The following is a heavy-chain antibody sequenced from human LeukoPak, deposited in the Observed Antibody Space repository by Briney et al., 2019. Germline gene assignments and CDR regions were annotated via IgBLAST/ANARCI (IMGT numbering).Heavy chain of an antibody. CDR1: GFTFSSYA. D-gene: IGHD5-24*01. CDR2: ISGSGGST. Sequence: PGGSLRLSCAASGFTFSSYAMSWVRQAPGKGLEWVSAISGSGGSTYYADSVKGRFTISRDNSKNTLYLQMNSLRAEDTAVYYCAKRLTIFRDGYNSFWGQGTLVTVSS. CDR3: AKRLTIFRDGYNSF. J-gene: IGHJ4*02. V-gene: IGHV3-23*01.